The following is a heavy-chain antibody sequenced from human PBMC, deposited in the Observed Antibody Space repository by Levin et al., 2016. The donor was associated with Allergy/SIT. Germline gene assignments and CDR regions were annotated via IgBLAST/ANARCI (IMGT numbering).Heavy chain of an antibody. CDR1: GYTFTSYY. J-gene: IGHJ6*02. Sequence: ASVKVSCKASGYTFTSYYMHWVRQAPGQGLEWMGIINPSGGSTSYAQKFQGRVTMTRDTSTSTVYMELSSLRSEDTAVYYCMGIAVAGTGAYYYYGMDVWGQGTTVTVSS. V-gene: IGHV1-46*01. CDR3: MGIAVAGTGAYYYYGMDV. CDR2: INPSGGST. D-gene: IGHD6-19*01.